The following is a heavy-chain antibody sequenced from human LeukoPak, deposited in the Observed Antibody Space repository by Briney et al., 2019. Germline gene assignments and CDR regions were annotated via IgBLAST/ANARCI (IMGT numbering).Heavy chain of an antibody. V-gene: IGHV3-7*01. CDR2: INQDGGEK. Sequence: PGGSLRLSCAASGFTFSNYWMTWVRQAPGKGLEWVANINQDGGEKYYVDSVKGRFTISRDNAKNSLYLQMNSLRAEDTAVYYCARRGDWNEANFDYWGQGTLVTVSS. CDR1: GFTFSNYW. D-gene: IGHD1-1*01. CDR3: ARRGDWNEANFDY. J-gene: IGHJ4*02.